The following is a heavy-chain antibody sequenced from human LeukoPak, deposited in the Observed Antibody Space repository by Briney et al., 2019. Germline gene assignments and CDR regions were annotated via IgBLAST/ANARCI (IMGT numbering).Heavy chain of an antibody. CDR2: IYHSGTT. J-gene: IGHJ5*02. Sequence: YPSETLSLTCAVSGGSISTTNWWSWVRQPPGKGLEWIGEIYHSGTTNYNPSLESRVTMSVDTSKNQFSLKLRSVTAADTAVYYCARDSGTTGEVKFDPWGQGILVTVSS. CDR3: ARDSGTTGEVKFDP. D-gene: IGHD3-10*01. V-gene: IGHV4-4*02. CDR1: GGSISTTNW.